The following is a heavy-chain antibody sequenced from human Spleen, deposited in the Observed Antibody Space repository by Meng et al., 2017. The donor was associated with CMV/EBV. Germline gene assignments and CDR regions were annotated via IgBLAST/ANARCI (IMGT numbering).Heavy chain of an antibody. CDR2: IYPGDSDT. CDR1: YSFTSYW. V-gene: IGHV5-51*01. J-gene: IGHJ6*02. Sequence: YSFTSYWIGWVRQMPGKGLEWMGIIYPGDSDTRYSPSFQGQVTISADKSISTAYLQWSSLKASDTAMYYCARSALRPIAYYYYGMDVWGQGTTVTVSS. D-gene: IGHD2-15*01. CDR3: ARSALRPIAYYYYGMDV.